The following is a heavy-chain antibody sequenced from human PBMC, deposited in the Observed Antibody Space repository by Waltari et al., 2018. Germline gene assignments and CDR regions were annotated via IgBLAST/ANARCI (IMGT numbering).Heavy chain of an antibody. J-gene: IGHJ4*02. CDR3: ARESNPKTKWEPQDY. D-gene: IGHD1-26*01. CDR2: ISYDGSNK. CDR1: GFTFSSYA. Sequence: QVQLVESGGGVVQPGRSLRLSCAASGFTFSSYAMHWVRQAPGKGLEWVAVISYDGSNKYYADSVKGRFTISRDNAKNTLYLQMNSLRAEDTAVYYCARESNPKTKWEPQDYWGQGTLVTVSS. V-gene: IGHV3-30*01.